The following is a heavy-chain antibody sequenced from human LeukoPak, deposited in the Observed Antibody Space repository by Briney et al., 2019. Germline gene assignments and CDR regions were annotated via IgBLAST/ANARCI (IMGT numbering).Heavy chain of an antibody. D-gene: IGHD6-19*01. Sequence: GASVKVSCKASGYTFTGYYMHWVRQAPGQGPEWMGWINPNSGGTNYAQKFQGRVTMTRDTSLSTVYMELSRLRPDDTAVYYCATQATSGWHFSWGQGTLVTVSS. CDR2: INPNSGGT. CDR3: ATQATSGWHFS. J-gene: IGHJ5*02. CDR1: GYTFTGYY. V-gene: IGHV1-2*02.